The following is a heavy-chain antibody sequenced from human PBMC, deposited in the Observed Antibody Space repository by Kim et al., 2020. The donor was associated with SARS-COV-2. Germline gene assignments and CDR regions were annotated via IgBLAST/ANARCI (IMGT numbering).Heavy chain of an antibody. V-gene: IGHV7-4-1*02. CDR1: GYTFTSYA. Sequence: ASVKVSCEASGYTFTSYAMNWVRQAPGQGLEWMGWINTNTGNPTYAQGFTGRFVFSLDTSVSTAYLQISSLKAEDTAVYYCARVAEGVTIFGVVTEIRRGYYYGMDVWGQGTTVTVSS. CDR2: INTNTGNP. D-gene: IGHD3-3*01. J-gene: IGHJ6*02. CDR3: ARVAEGVTIFGVVTEIRRGYYYGMDV.